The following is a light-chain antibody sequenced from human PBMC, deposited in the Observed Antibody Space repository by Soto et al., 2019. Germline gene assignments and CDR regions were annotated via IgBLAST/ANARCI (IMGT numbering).Light chain of an antibody. CDR2: GAS. Sequence: EIVLTQSPGTLSLSPGDRATISCRASQNVDSNYLAWYQQKPGQAPRIIIFGASGRATGIPDRFSGSGSGTEFTLTISRLEPEDFAVYYCQQYGSLSWTFGQGTKVEIK. CDR3: QQYGSLSWT. V-gene: IGKV3-20*01. CDR1: QNVDSNY. J-gene: IGKJ1*01.